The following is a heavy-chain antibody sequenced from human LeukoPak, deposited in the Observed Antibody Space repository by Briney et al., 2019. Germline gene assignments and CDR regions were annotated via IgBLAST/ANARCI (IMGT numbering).Heavy chain of an antibody. CDR1: GYTFTDYS. D-gene: IGHD2-2*01. V-gene: IGHV1-2*02. Sequence: ASVKVSCKASGYTFTDYSMRWVRQAPGQGLEWMGWLNPNSGGTNYAQKFQGRVTMTRDTSISTSYMELRRLRSDDTAVYYCARDLVGGPAALYADSWGQGTVVTVSS. CDR3: ARDLVGGPAALYADS. CDR2: LNPNSGGT. J-gene: IGHJ4*02.